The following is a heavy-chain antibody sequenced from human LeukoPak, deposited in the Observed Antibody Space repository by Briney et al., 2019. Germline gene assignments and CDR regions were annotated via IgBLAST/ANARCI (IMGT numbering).Heavy chain of an antibody. Sequence: GGSLRLSCAASGFTFSNYWMTWLRQAPGKGLEWVANIKHDGSQRYYVDSVKGRFTISRDNAKDSLSLQMNSLRTEDTAVYYCARGHYYTAAGTYGTVVYGFNIWGQGTMVTVSS. CDR1: GFTFSNYW. V-gene: IGHV3-7*01. J-gene: IGHJ3*02. CDR3: ARGHYYTAAGTYGTVVYGFNI. D-gene: IGHD3-10*01. CDR2: IKHDGSQR.